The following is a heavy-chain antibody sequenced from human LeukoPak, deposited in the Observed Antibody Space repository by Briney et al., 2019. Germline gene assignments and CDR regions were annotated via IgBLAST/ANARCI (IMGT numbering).Heavy chain of an antibody. CDR1: GFTFSSYS. Sequence: PGGSLRLSCAASGFTFSSYSMNWVRQAPGKGLEWVSSISSSSSYIYYADSVKGRFTISRDNAKNSLYLQMNSLRAEDTAVYYCARETDAVAGHFDYWGREPWSPSPQ. CDR3: ARETDAVAGHFDY. CDR2: ISSSSSYI. D-gene: IGHD6-19*01. V-gene: IGHV3-21*01. J-gene: IGHJ4*02.